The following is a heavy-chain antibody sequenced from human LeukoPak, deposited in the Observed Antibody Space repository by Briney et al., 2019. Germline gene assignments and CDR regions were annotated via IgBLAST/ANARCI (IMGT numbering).Heavy chain of an antibody. CDR1: GFTFSSYG. CDR2: IRFDGSNK. J-gene: IGHJ4*02. Sequence: PGGSLRLSCAASGFTFSSYGMHRVRQAPGKGLEWVAFIRFDGSNKDYADSVKGRFTISRDNSRNTLYLQMSSLRPDDTAVYYCAKDYSGRYYVAGHIDYWGQGILVSVSS. CDR3: AKDYSGRYYVAGHIDY. D-gene: IGHD1-26*01. V-gene: IGHV3-30*02.